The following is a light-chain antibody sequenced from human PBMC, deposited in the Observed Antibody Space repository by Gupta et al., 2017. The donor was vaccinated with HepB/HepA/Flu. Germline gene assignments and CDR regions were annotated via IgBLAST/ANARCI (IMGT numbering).Light chain of an antibody. CDR1: SSNIGAGYG. Sequence: QSVLTQPPSVSGAPGQRVTISCTGSSSNIGAGYGVHGYQQLPRTAPKLLISGNSRRPSGVPDRFSGSKSGTSASLAITGLQAEDEAEYYCQSYDNTLSGSLFGGGTRLIVL. J-gene: IGLJ2*01. CDR2: GNS. CDR3: QSYDNTLSGSL. V-gene: IGLV1-40*01.